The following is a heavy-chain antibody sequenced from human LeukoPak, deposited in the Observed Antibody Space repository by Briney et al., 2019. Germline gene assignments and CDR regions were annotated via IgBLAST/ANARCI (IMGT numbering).Heavy chain of an antibody. Sequence: PSETLSLTCTVSGYSISSGYYWGWIRQPPGKGLEWIGSIYHSGSTYYNPSLKSRVTISVDTSKNQFSLKLSSVTAADTAVYYCARNNYHSSGWPIDYWGQGTLVTVSS. CDR3: ARNNYHSSGWPIDY. D-gene: IGHD6-19*01. CDR2: IYHSGST. CDR1: GYSISSGYY. J-gene: IGHJ4*02. V-gene: IGHV4-38-2*02.